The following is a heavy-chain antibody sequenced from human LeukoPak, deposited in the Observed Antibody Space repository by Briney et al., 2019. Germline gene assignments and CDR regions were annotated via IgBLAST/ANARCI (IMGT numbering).Heavy chain of an antibody. Sequence: ASVKVSCKASGYTFTSYDINWVRQAPGQELEWMGWMNPNSGNTGYAQKFQGRVTITRNTSISTAYMELSSLRSEDTAVYYCARAYYGSGSYSAFDPWGQGTLVTVSS. CDR1: GYTFTSYD. V-gene: IGHV1-8*03. D-gene: IGHD3-10*01. CDR3: ARAYYGSGSYSAFDP. J-gene: IGHJ5*02. CDR2: MNPNSGNT.